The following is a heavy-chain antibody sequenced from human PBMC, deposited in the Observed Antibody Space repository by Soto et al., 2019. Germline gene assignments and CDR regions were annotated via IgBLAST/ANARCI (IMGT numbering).Heavy chain of an antibody. D-gene: IGHD6-25*01. V-gene: IGHV3-30-3*01. CDR3: ARDRVNGYLAY. CDR1: GFTFSSYA. J-gene: IGHJ4*02. CDR2: ISYDGSNK. Sequence: QVQLVESGGGVVQPGRSLRLSCAASGFTFSSYAMHWVRQAPGKGLEWVAVISYDGSNKYYADSVKGRFTISRDNSKNTLYLQMNSLRAEDTAVYYCARDRVNGYLAYSGQGTLVTVSS.